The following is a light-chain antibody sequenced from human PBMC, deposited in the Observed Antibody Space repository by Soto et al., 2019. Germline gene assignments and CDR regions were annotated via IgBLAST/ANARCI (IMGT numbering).Light chain of an antibody. V-gene: IGLV2-14*01. Sequence: QSALTQPASVSASPVQSITISCSGTTSDIGDHTYISWYQQPPGKAPKLILYEVNNRPSGISDRFSGSKSGNTASLIISGLQAEDEADYYCSSYTETNPLFGGGTKLTVL. CDR3: SSYTETNPL. J-gene: IGLJ2*01. CDR2: EVN. CDR1: TSDIGDHTY.